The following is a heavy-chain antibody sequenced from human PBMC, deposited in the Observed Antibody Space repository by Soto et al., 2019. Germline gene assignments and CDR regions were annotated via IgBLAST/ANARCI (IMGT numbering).Heavy chain of an antibody. CDR2: IYSGGST. CDR3: ARDSSSGEIGY. J-gene: IGHJ4*02. CDR1: GFTVSSNY. D-gene: IGHD6-19*01. Sequence: EVQLVESGGGLVQPGGSLRLSCAASGFTVSSNYMSWVRQAPGKGLGWVSVIYSGGSTYYADSVKGRFTISRHNSKNTLDLQMNSLRAEDTAVYYCARDSSSGEIGYWGQGTLVTVSS. V-gene: IGHV3-53*04.